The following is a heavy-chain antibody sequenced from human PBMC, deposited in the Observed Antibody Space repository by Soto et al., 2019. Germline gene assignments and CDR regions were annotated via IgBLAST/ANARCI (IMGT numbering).Heavy chain of an antibody. Sequence: GGSLRLSCAASGFTFSTYAMNWVRQAPGKGLEWVSAISNAGVSTYYAESVRGRFTISRDNSINTLYLQMSGLRTEDTAVCYCAHPRGYGVFDAVDIWGQGTMVTVSS. CDR3: AHPRGYGVFDAVDI. D-gene: IGHD4-17*01. CDR1: GFTFSTYA. CDR2: ISNAGVST. J-gene: IGHJ3*02. V-gene: IGHV3-23*01.